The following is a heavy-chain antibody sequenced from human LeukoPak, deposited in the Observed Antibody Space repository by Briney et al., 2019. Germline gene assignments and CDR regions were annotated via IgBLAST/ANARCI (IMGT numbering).Heavy chain of an antibody. Sequence: SVKVSCKASGGTFSSYAISWVRQAPGQGLEWMGRIIPIFGTANYAQKFQGRVTITTNESTSTAYMELSSLRSEDTAVYYCASRLNCSSTSCYLGSAFDIWGQGTMVTVSS. J-gene: IGHJ3*02. V-gene: IGHV1-69*05. CDR1: GGTFSSYA. CDR3: ASRLNCSSTSCYLGSAFDI. CDR2: IIPIFGTA. D-gene: IGHD2-2*01.